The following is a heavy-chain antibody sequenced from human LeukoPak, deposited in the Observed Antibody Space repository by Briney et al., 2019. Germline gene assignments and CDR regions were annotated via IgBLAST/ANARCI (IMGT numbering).Heavy chain of an antibody. CDR2: ISYDVSNK. J-gene: IGHJ6*02. D-gene: IGHD3-3*01. V-gene: IGHV3-30*18. CDR3: AKERSYDFWSGYSNYYYYYGMDV. CDR1: GFTFSSYG. Sequence: PGGSLRLSCAASGFTFSSYGMHWVRQAPGKGLEWVAVISYDVSNKYYADSVKGRFTISRDNSKNTLYLQMNSLRAEDTAVYYCAKERSYDFWSGYSNYYYYYGMDVWGQGTTVTVSS.